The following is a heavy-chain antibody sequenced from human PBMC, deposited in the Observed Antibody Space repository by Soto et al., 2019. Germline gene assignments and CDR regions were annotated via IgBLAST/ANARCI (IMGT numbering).Heavy chain of an antibody. CDR1: GFTFNTYS. CDR2: IWYDGTQK. D-gene: IGHD1-26*01. J-gene: IGHJ5*02. CDR3: ARDTIRSGSYYRPWFDP. Sequence: VGSLRLSCEASGFTFNTYSMHWVRQPPGKGLEWLAAIWYDGTQKYYADSVKGRFIISRDNSKKTLYLEMNSLRAEDTAVYYCARDTIRSGSYYRPWFDPWGQGTLVTVSS. V-gene: IGHV3-33*01.